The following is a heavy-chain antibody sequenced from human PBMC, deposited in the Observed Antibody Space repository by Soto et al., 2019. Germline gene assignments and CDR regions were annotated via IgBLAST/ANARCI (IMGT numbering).Heavy chain of an antibody. D-gene: IGHD1-1*01. Sequence: ASVKVSCKASGYTFTGYYMHWVRQAPGQGLEWMGWINPNSGGTNYAQKFQGWVTMTRDTSISTAYMELSRLRSDDTAVYYCARSRQTGKNWFDPWGQGTLVTVSS. CDR3: ARSRQTGKNWFDP. V-gene: IGHV1-2*04. CDR1: GYTFTGYY. CDR2: INPNSGGT. J-gene: IGHJ5*02.